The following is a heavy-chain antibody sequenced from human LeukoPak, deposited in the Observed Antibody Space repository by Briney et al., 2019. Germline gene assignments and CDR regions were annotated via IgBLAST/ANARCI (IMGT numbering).Heavy chain of an antibody. V-gene: IGHV4-39*01. CDR2: YYTGSA. CDR3: ASLWFGEYFDY. Sequence: SETLSLTCTVSDGSISSSSYSWAFYYTGSAYYNTSLKSRVTIFVDTPKNQFSLNLSSVTAADTAVYYCASLWFGEYFDYWGQGALVTVSS. J-gene: IGHJ4*02. CDR1: DGSISSSSYS. D-gene: IGHD3-10*01.